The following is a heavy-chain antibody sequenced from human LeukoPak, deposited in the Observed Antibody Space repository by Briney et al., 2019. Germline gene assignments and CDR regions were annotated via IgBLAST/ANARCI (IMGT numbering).Heavy chain of an antibody. V-gene: IGHV3-23*01. CDR1: GFTFSSYA. J-gene: IGHJ4*02. Sequence: GGSLRLSCVTSGFTFSSYAMSWVRQAPGKGLEWVSVISGSGGTTYYADSVKGRFTISRDNSKNTLYLQMNSLRAEDAAVYYCASAYRPYGEMRYWGQGTLVTVSS. CDR3: ASAYRPYGEMRY. CDR2: ISGSGGTT. D-gene: IGHD4-17*01.